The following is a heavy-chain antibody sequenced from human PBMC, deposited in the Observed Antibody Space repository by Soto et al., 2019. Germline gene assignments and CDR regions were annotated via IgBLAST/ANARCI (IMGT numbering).Heavy chain of an antibody. CDR2: INHSGST. J-gene: IGHJ6*02. CDR1: GGSFSGYY. CDR3: ARGRGSGRFDYYYYGMDV. V-gene: IGHV4-34*01. Sequence: SETLSLTCAVYGGSFSGYYWSWIRQPPGKGLEWIGEINHSGSTNYNPSLKSRVTISVDTSKNQFSLKLSAVTAADTAVYYCARGRGSGRFDYYYYGMDVWGQGTTVTVSS. D-gene: IGHD6-19*01.